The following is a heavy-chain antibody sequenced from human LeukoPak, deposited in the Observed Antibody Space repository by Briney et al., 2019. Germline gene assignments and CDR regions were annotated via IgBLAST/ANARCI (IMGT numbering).Heavy chain of an antibody. V-gene: IGHV3-30-3*01. D-gene: IGHD3-22*01. CDR3: ARAVRSGYYNLYFGY. J-gene: IGHJ4*02. CDR2: ISYDGSNK. Sequence: GGSLRLSCAASGFTFSSYAMHWVRQAPGKGLEWVAVISYDGSNKYYADSVKGRFTISRDNSKNTLYLQMNSLRAEDTAVYYCARAVRSGYYNLYFGYWGQGTLVTVSS. CDR1: GFTFSSYA.